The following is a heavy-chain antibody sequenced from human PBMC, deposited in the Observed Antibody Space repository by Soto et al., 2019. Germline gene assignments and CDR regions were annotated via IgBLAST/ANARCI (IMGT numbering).Heavy chain of an antibody. Sequence: LSLTCAVYGGSFSGYYWSWIRQPPGKGLEWIGEINHSGSTNYNPSLKSRVTISVDTSKNQFSLKLSSVTAADTAVYYCARGRAVRSSSSVYYYYYGMNVWGQGTTGTVSS. J-gene: IGHJ6*02. CDR3: ARGRAVRSSSSVYYYYYGMNV. CDR2: INHSGST. D-gene: IGHD6-6*01. V-gene: IGHV4-34*01. CDR1: GGSFSGYY.